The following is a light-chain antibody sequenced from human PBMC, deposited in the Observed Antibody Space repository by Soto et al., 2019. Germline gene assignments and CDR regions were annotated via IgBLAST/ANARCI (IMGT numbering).Light chain of an antibody. V-gene: IGLV1-47*01. CDR3: SSWDDSLSGVV. Sequence: QSVLTQPPSASGTPGQTVTISCSGSNSNIGSDWVYWYQQVPGTAPKLLFYRNTQRPSGVPDRFSASKSGTSASLAISGLRSEDEAYYHCSSWDDSLSGVVFGGGTKVTVL. CDR2: RNT. J-gene: IGLJ2*01. CDR1: NSNIGSDW.